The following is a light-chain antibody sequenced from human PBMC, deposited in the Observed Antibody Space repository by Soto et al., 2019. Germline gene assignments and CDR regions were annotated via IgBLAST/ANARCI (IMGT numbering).Light chain of an antibody. CDR1: QSVSSN. Sequence: EIVMTQSPATLSVSPGERATLSCRASQSVSSNLAWYQQNPGQAPRLRIYGASTRATGIPARFSGSGSGTEFTLTISSLQSEDFAVYYCQQYNNWPPLTFGGGTKVEIK. CDR2: GAS. V-gene: IGKV3-15*01. CDR3: QQYNNWPPLT. J-gene: IGKJ4*01.